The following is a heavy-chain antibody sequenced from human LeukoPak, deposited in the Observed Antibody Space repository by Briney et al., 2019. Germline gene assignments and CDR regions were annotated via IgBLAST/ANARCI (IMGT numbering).Heavy chain of an antibody. CDR3: ASGTYYYDAPSSY. CDR1: GFTFSSHR. Sequence: GGSLRLSCTASGFTFSSHRMNWVRQAPGRGLERVSSISSSSTSIYYADSVKGRFTISRDSAKNSLYLQMSSLRAEDTAVYYCASGTYYYDAPSSYWGQGTLVTVSS. V-gene: IGHV3-21*06. J-gene: IGHJ4*02. CDR2: ISSSSTSI. D-gene: IGHD3-22*01.